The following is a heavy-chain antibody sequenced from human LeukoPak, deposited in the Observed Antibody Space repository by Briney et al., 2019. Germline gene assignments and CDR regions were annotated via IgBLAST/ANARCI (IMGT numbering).Heavy chain of an antibody. J-gene: IGHJ5*02. CDR2: IYHSGST. V-gene: IGHV4-38-2*02. Sequence: SETLSLTCTVSGYSISSGYYWGWIRQPPGKGLEWIGSIYHSGSTYYNPSLKSRVTISVDTSKNQFSLKLSSVTAADTAVYYCASGVVVTADYNWFDPWGQGTLVTVSS. CDR3: ASGVVVTADYNWFDP. D-gene: IGHD2-21*02. CDR1: GYSISSGYY.